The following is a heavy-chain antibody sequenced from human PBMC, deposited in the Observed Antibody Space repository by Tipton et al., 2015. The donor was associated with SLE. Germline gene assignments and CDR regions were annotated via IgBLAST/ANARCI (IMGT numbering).Heavy chain of an antibody. CDR3: ARGPLLDL. CDR1: GGSLSGYY. Sequence: TLSLTCAVYGGSLSGYYWSWIRQPPGKGLEWIGEINHSGSTNYNPSLKSRVTISVDTSKNQFSLKLSSATAADTAVYYCARGPLLDLWGRGTLVTVSS. D-gene: IGHD5/OR15-5a*01. V-gene: IGHV4-34*01. CDR2: INHSGST. J-gene: IGHJ2*01.